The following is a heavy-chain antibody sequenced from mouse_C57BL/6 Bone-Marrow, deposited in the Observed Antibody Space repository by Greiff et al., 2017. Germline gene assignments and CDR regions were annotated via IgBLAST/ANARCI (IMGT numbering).Heavy chain of an antibody. V-gene: IGHV1-50*01. Sequence: QVQLQQPGAELVKPGASVKLSCKASGYTFTSYWMQWVKQRPGQGLEWIGEIDPSDSYTNYNQKFKGKATLTVYTSSSTAYMQLSSLTSEDSAVYYCARGGYDGFDYWGQGTTLTVSS. CDR2: IDPSDSYT. CDR3: ARGGYDGFDY. D-gene: IGHD2-2*01. CDR1: GYTFTSYW. J-gene: IGHJ2*01.